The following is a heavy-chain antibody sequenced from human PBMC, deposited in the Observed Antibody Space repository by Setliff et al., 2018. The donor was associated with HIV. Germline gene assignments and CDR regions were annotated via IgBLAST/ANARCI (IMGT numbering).Heavy chain of an antibody. Sequence: ASVKVSCKASGYTFTSYAIHWVRQAPGQSLEWMGWINAGYGNTKYSQKFQVRFTMTADRSTDTAYMELSGLRSEDTAIYYCVLYSTGASRFDYWGQGTLVTVSS. D-gene: IGHD2-8*01. CDR3: VLYSTGASRFDY. V-gene: IGHV1-3*01. J-gene: IGHJ4*02. CDR2: INAGYGNT. CDR1: GYTFTSYA.